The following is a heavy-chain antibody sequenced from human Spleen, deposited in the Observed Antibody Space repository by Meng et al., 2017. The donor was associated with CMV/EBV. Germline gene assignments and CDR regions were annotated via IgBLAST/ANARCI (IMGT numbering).Heavy chain of an antibody. CDR1: GFTFDDYA. V-gene: IGHV3-21*06. CDR3: ARDQGYSSSDFDY. Sequence: GESLKISCAASGFTFDDYAMNWVRQVPGKGLEWVSSISSSSKYIYYADSVKGRFTISRDNAKNSLYLQMNSLRAEDTAVYYCARDQGYSSSDFDYWGQGTLVTVSS. D-gene: IGHD6-6*01. J-gene: IGHJ4*02. CDR2: ISSSSKYI.